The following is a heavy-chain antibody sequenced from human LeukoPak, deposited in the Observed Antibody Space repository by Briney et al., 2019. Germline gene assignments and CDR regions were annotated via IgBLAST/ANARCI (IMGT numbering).Heavy chain of an antibody. J-gene: IGHJ4*02. D-gene: IGHD4-23*01. CDR3: ARRGTVVTRRPFDY. CDR1: GGSFSGYY. V-gene: IGHV4-34*01. Sequence: SETLSLTCAVYGGSFSGYYWSWIRQPPGKGLEWIGEINHSGSTNYNPSLKSRVTISVDTPKNQFSLKLSSVTAADTAVYYCARRGTVVTRRPFDYWGQGTLVTVSS. CDR2: INHSGST.